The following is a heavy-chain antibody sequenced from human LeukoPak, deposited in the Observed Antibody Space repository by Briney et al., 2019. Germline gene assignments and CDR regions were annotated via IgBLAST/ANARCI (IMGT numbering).Heavy chain of an antibody. D-gene: IGHD2-15*01. V-gene: IGHV1-46*01. Sequence: ASVKVSCKASGYTFISYYIHWVRQAPGQGLEWMGIINPSGGSTSYAQKFQGRVSMTRDTSTSTVYMELSSLRSEDTAVYYCARGCSGYYYYMDVWGKGTTVTVSS. J-gene: IGHJ6*03. CDR1: GYTFISYY. CDR3: ARGCSGYYYYMDV. CDR2: INPSGGST.